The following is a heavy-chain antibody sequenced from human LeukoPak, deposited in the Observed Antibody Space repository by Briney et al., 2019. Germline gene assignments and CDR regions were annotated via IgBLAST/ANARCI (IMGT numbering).Heavy chain of an antibody. Sequence: SQTLSLTCAVSGGSISSGGYSWSWIPQPPGKGLEWIGYIYHSGSTYYNPSLKSRVTISVDRSKNQFSLKLSSVTAADTAVYYCARVDILTGYYSVFDYWGQGTLVTVPS. CDR1: GGSISSGGYS. CDR3: ARVDILTGYYSVFDY. CDR2: IYHSGST. J-gene: IGHJ4*02. V-gene: IGHV4-30-2*01. D-gene: IGHD3-9*01.